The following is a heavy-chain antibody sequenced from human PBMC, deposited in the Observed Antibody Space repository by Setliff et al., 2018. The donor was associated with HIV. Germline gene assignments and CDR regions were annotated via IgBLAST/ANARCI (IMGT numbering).Heavy chain of an antibody. D-gene: IGHD6-19*01. V-gene: IGHV4-38-2*02. J-gene: IGHJ6*02. CDR1: GYSISSGYY. Sequence: SETLSLTCTVSGYSISSGYYWGWIRQPPGKGLEWIGSIYHSGSTYYNPSLKSRVTISVDTYKNQFSLKLSSVTAADTAVYYCARDDSSGWHLYYYYGMDVWGQGTTVTVSS. CDR3: ARDDSSGWHLYYYYGMDV. CDR2: IYHSGST.